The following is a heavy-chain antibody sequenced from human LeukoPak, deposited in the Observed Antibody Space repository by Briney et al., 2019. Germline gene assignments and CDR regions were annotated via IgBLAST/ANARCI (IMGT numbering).Heavy chain of an antibody. CDR2: IYHSGTT. D-gene: IGHD3-3*01. V-gene: IGHV4-59*01. Sequence: PSETLSLTCTVSGGSISDYYWSWIRQSPGKGLEWIGYIYHSGTTNYNPSLKSRVTISVDTSKNQFSLKLSSVTAADTAVYYCARATNYDLRSAYYHHMDVWGKGTTVTVSS. CDR3: ARATNYDLRSAYYHHMDV. J-gene: IGHJ6*04. CDR1: GGSISDYY.